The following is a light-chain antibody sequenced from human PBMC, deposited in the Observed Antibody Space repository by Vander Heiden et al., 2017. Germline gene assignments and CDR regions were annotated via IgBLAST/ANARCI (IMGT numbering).Light chain of an antibody. Sequence: VVLTQSPLSLPVTLGQPASIPCSSSQSLVYRDANTHLHWFQKRPGQSPRRLIYKVSNRDSGVPDRFSGSGSGTDFTLKISGVEAEEVGVYYCVEGAHAFGQGTMLEIK. CDR1: QSLVYRDANTH. CDR2: KVS. J-gene: IGKJ2*01. V-gene: IGKV2-30*01. CDR3: VEGAHA.